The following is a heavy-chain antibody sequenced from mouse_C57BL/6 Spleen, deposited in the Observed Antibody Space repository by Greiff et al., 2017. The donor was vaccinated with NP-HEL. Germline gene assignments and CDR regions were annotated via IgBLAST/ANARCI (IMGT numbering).Heavy chain of an antibody. Sequence: VQLQQSGPGLVQPSQSLSITCTVSGFSLTSYGVHWVRQSPGKGLEWLGVIWSGGSTDYNAAFISRLSISKDNYKSQVFFKMNSLQADETAIYYCARNGSGLREYYYAMDYWGQGASVTVSS. CDR2: IWSGGST. V-gene: IGHV2-2*01. J-gene: IGHJ4*01. CDR3: ARNGSGLREYYYAMDY. CDR1: GFSLTSYG. D-gene: IGHD1-1*02.